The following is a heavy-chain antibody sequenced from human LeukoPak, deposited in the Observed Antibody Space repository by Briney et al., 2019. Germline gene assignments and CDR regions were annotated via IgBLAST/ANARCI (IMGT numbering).Heavy chain of an antibody. CDR1: GFTFSDYY. CDR3: ARGPKYCSSTSCFSSLN. D-gene: IGHD2-2*01. J-gene: IGHJ4*02. Sequence: GGSLRLSCAASGFTFSDYYMSWIRQAPGKGLEWVSSISSSSSYIYYADSVKGRFTISRDNAKNSLYLQMNSLRAEDTAVYYCARGPKYCSSTSCFSSLNWGQGTLVTVSS. V-gene: IGHV3-11*06. CDR2: ISSSSSYI.